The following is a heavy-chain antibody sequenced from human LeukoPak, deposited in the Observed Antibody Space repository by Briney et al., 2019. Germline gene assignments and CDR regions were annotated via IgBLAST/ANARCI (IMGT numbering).Heavy chain of an antibody. V-gene: IGHV1-2*02. J-gene: IGHJ6*03. Sequence: ASVKVSCKASGYTFTGYYMHWVRQAPGQGLEWMGWINPNNGDTHYAQKFQGTVTMTRDTSISTAYMELSSLRSDDTAVYYCARGVAGVYFSSYMDVWGKGTTVTVSS. CDR2: INPNNGDT. D-gene: IGHD1-14*01. CDR3: ARGVAGVYFSSYMDV. CDR1: GYTFTGYY.